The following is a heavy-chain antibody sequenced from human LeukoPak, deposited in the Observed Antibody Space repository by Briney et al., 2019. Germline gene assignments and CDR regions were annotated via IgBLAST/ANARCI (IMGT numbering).Heavy chain of an antibody. CDR1: GFTFSSYA. CDR3: AKDRSYRIAAAGVFDY. Sequence: PGGSLRLSCAASGFTFSSYAMSWVRQAPGKGLEWVSAISGSGGSTYYADSVKGRFTISRDNSKNTLYLQMNSLRAEDTAVYYCAKDRSYRIAAAGVFDYWGQGTLVTVSS. J-gene: IGHJ4*02. CDR2: ISGSGGST. V-gene: IGHV3-23*01. D-gene: IGHD6-13*01.